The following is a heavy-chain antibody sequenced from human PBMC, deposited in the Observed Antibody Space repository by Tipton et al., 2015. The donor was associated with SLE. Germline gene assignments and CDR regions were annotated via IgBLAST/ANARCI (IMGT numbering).Heavy chain of an antibody. D-gene: IGHD6-19*01. CDR1: GGSFSGYY. V-gene: IGHV4-34*01. CDR3: ARGGEQWLFDY. CDR2: INHSGST. Sequence: TLSLTCAVYGGSFSGYYWSWIRQTPGKGLEWIGEINHSGSTNYNPSLKGRVTISVDTSKNQFSLKLSSVPAADTAVYYCARGGEQWLFDYWGQGTLVTVSS. J-gene: IGHJ4*02.